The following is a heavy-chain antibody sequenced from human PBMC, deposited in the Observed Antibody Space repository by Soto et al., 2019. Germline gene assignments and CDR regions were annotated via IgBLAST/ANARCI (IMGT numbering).Heavy chain of an antibody. CDR1: GFSFSSIGEG. Sequence: QITLKESGPTLVKPTQTLTLTCTFPGFSFSSIGEGVGWIRQPPGKALEWLALIYWDDDKRYSPSLKSRHTITKDTSNTQVVLTMTNMDPVDTATYYCVQSRCGGDCLQSYSSHSYYGLDVWGQGTTVTVSS. CDR3: VQSRCGGDCLQSYSSHSYYGLDV. V-gene: IGHV2-5*02. J-gene: IGHJ6*02. D-gene: IGHD2-21*02. CDR2: IYWDDDK.